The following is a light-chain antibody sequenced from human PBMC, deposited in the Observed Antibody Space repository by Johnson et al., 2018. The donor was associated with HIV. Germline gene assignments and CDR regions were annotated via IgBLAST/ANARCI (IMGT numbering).Light chain of an antibody. CDR2: DNN. Sequence: QSVLTQPPSVSAAPGQKVTISCSGSSSNIGNNYVSWYQQIPGTAPKLLIYDNNKRPSGIPDRFSGSKSGTSSTLGITGLQTGDEADYYGGTWDSSLSAYVFGTGTKVTFL. CDR3: GTWDSSLSAYV. J-gene: IGLJ1*01. V-gene: IGLV1-51*01. CDR1: SSNIGNNY.